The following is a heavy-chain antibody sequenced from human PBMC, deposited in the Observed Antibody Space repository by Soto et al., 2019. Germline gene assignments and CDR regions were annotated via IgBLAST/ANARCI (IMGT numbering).Heavy chain of an antibody. D-gene: IGHD1-26*01. Sequence: GDSLTISWEASGYMFPIYHISWVRQMPGRGLEWVGRIDPSDSYTTYNPSLKGHVILSVDKSVNTAYVQWSSLRASDTATYFCGRDFGSGHADVWGQGTRVTVSS. J-gene: IGHJ6*01. V-gene: IGHV5-10-1*01. CDR1: GYMFPIYH. CDR2: IDPSDSYT. CDR3: GRDFGSGHADV.